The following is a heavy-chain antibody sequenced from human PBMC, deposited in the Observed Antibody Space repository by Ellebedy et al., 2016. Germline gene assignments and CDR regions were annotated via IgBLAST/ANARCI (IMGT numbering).Heavy chain of an antibody. Sequence: GESLKISCAASGFIFRSYWMHWVHQAPGKGLVWVSRINSDGTTTIYADSVKGRFTISRDNAKKMVYLEMNSRRAEDTAVYYCVKSDGMDVWGQGTTVIVS. J-gene: IGHJ6*02. CDR1: GFIFRSYW. CDR3: VKSDGMDV. CDR2: INSDGTTT. V-gene: IGHV3-74*01.